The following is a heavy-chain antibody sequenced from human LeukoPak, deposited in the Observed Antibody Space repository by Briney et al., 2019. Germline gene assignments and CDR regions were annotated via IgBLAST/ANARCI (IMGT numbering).Heavy chain of an antibody. CDR3: AKDGRQWFGELFCAFDI. D-gene: IGHD3-10*01. Sequence: PGGSLRLSCAASGFTFSSYAMSWVRQAPGKGLEWVSAISGSGGSTYYADSVKGRFTISRDNSKNTLYLQMNSLRAEDTAVYYCAKDGRQWFGELFCAFDIWGQGTMVTVS. J-gene: IGHJ3*02. V-gene: IGHV3-23*01. CDR1: GFTFSSYA. CDR2: ISGSGGST.